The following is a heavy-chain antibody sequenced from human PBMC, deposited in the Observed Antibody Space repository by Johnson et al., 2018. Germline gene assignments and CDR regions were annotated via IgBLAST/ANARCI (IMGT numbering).Heavy chain of an antibody. V-gene: IGHV4-59*01. CDR1: GGSISGYY. CDR2: IYHSGSP. J-gene: IGHJ1*01. Sequence: QVQLQESGPGLVKPSETLSLTCTVSGGSISGYYWSWIRQPPGQRLEWLGYIYHSGSPKYNPSRNSRVTRSVDASKNQCSLQLNAGTAADTAVYYCARYVSSSGYVHHWGQGTLVTVSS. CDR3: ARYVSSSGYVHH. D-gene: IGHD3-22*01.